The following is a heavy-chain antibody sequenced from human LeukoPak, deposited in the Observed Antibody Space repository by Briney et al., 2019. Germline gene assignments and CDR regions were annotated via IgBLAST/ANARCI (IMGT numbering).Heavy chain of an antibody. D-gene: IGHD3-16*02. Sequence: GGSLRLSCAASGFTFSSYAMSWVRQAPGKGLEWVSAISGSGGSTYYADSVKGRFTISRDNSKNTLYLQMNSLRAEDTAVYYCAKDVDNLKFGGVIVNYFDYWGQGTLVTVSS. J-gene: IGHJ4*02. CDR2: ISGSGGST. V-gene: IGHV3-23*01. CDR1: GFTFSSYA. CDR3: AKDVDNLKFGGVIVNYFDY.